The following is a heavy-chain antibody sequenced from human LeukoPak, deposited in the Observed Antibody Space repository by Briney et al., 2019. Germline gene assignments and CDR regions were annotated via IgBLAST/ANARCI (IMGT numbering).Heavy chain of an antibody. V-gene: IGHV1-2*02. Sequence: GASVKVSCKASGYTFTGYYMHWVRQAPGQGLEWMGWINPNSGGTNYAQKFQGRVTMTRDTSISTAYMELSRLRSDDTAVYYCARRATITMVRGVIATFDYWGQGTLVTVSS. J-gene: IGHJ4*02. CDR3: ARRATITMVRGVIATFDY. CDR2: INPNSGGT. CDR1: GYTFTGYY. D-gene: IGHD3-10*01.